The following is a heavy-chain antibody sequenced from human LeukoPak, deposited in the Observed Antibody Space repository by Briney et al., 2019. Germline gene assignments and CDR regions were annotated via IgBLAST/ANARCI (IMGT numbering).Heavy chain of an antibody. CDR3: ANLPPGPFDY. CDR2: ISGSGGST. CDR1: GFTFSSHV. J-gene: IGHJ4*02. D-gene: IGHD1-1*01. V-gene: IGHV3-23*01. Sequence: GGSLRLSCAASGFTFSSHVMNWARQAPGKGLEWVSGISGSGGSTYYADSVKGRFTISRDNSKNTLYLQMNSLRAEDTAVYYCANLPPGPFDYWGQGTLVTVSS.